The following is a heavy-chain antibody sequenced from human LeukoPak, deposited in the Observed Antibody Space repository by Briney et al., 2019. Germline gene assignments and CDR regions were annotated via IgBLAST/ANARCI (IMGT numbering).Heavy chain of an antibody. CDR2: ISGSGGST. D-gene: IGHD6-13*01. CDR1: GFTFSSYA. J-gene: IGHJ6*03. Sequence: GGSLRLSCAASGFTFSSYAMSWVRQAPGKGLEWVSAISGSGGSTHYADSVKGRFTISRDNSKNTLYLQMNSLRAEDTAVYYCAKDGIAAAGLPVGYMDVWGKGTTVTVS. CDR3: AKDGIAAAGLPVGYMDV. V-gene: IGHV3-23*01.